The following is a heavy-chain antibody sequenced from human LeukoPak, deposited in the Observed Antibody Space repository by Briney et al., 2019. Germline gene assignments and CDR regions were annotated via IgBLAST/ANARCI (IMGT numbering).Heavy chain of an antibody. D-gene: IGHD3-22*01. CDR2: INPNSGGT. V-gene: IGHV1-2*06. Sequence: GASVKVSCKASGYTFTGYYMHWLRQAPGQWLEWMGRINPNSGGTNYAQKFQGRVTMTRDTSISTAYMELSRLRSDDTAVYYCASGTYYYDSSGYFDYWGQGTLVTVSS. CDR3: ASGTYYYDSSGYFDY. J-gene: IGHJ4*02. CDR1: GYTFTGYY.